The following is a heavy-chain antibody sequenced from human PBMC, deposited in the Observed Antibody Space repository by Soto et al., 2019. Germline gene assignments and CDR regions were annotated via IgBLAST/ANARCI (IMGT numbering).Heavy chain of an antibody. V-gene: IGHV4-30-2*01. Sequence: PSETLSLTCTVSGGSISSGDYSWSWIRQPPGKGLEWIGYIYHSGSTYYNPSLKSRVTISVDRSKNQFSLKLSSVTAADTAVYYCARGFSAAASFDYWGQGTLVTVSS. CDR1: GGSISSGDYS. CDR2: IYHSGST. CDR3: ARGFSAAASFDY. J-gene: IGHJ4*02. D-gene: IGHD6-13*01.